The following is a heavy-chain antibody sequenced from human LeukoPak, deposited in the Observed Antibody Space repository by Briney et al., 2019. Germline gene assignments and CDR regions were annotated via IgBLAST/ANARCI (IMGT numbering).Heavy chain of an antibody. J-gene: IGHJ4*02. V-gene: IGHV1-18*01. CDR3: ARDRGSSSWYTRSYFDY. CDR1: GYTFTSYG. Sequence: ASVKVSCKASGYTFTSYGISWVRQAPGQGLEWMGWISAYNGNTNYAQKLQGRVTMTTDTSTSTAYMGLRSLRSDDTAVYYCARDRGSSSWYTRSYFDYWGQGTLVTVSS. D-gene: IGHD6-13*01. CDR2: ISAYNGNT.